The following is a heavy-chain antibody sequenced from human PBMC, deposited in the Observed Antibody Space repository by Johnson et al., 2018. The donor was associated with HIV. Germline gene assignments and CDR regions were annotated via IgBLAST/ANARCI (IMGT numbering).Heavy chain of an antibody. CDR2: IRSKAYGGTT. CDR3: TTGISWFGAITFDI. V-gene: IGHV3-49*03. J-gene: IGHJ3*02. D-gene: IGHD3-10*01. CDR1: GFTFGDYA. Sequence: VQLVESGGGVVQPGGSLRLSCAASGFTFGDYAMSWIRQAPGKGLEWVGFIRSKAYGGTTEYAASVKGRFSISRDDSKNTLYLQMNSLKTEDTAVYYCTTGISWFGAITFDIWGQGTMVTVSS.